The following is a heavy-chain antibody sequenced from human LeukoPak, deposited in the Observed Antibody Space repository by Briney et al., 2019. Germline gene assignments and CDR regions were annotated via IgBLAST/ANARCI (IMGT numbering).Heavy chain of an antibody. CDR2: ISSNGDST. CDR1: GFTFNNYA. Sequence: GGSLRLSCAASGFTFNNYAMTWVRQAPGKGLEWVTTISSNGDSTYYADSVKGRLTISRDNSKNTLYLQMNSLRAEDTAVYYCAKYVGWDLLDAFDIWGQGTMVTVSS. V-gene: IGHV3-23*01. CDR3: AKYVGWDLLDAFDI. D-gene: IGHD1-26*01. J-gene: IGHJ3*02.